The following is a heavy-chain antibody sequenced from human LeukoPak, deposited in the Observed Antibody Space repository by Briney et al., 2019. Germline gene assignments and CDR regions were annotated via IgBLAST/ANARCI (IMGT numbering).Heavy chain of an antibody. CDR3: ARHPAPWGPHYYYYGMDV. V-gene: IGHV5-51*01. J-gene: IGHJ6*02. Sequence: PGESLKISCKGSGYSFTSYWIGWVRQMPGKGLEWMGIIYPGDSDTRYSPSFQGQVTISADKSISTAYLQWSSLKASDTAMYYCARHPAPWGPHYYYYGMDVWGQGTTVTLSS. CDR2: IYPGDSDT. CDR1: GYSFTSYW. D-gene: IGHD7-27*01.